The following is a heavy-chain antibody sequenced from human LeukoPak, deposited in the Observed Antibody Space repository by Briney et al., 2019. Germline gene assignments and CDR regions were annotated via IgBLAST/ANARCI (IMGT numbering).Heavy chain of an antibody. D-gene: IGHD6-19*01. CDR1: GGSISSSSYY. Sequence: SETLSLTCTVSGGSISSSSYYWGWIRQPPGKGLEWIGSIYYSGSTYYNPSLKSRVTISVHTSKNQFSLRLGSVTAADTAVYYCVGYSSGWYGDLFDYWGQGTLVTVSS. CDR3: VGYSSGWYGDLFDY. V-gene: IGHV4-39*01. J-gene: IGHJ4*02. CDR2: IYYSGST.